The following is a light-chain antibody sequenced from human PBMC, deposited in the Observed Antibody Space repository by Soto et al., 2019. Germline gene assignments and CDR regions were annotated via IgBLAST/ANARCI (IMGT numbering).Light chain of an antibody. Sequence: DIVMTQSPDSLAVSLGERATINCKSSQSLLYSSSTKNSLAWYQQKPGQPPRLLIYWASTRESGVPDRFSGSGSGTDFTLTISSLQAEDVAVYYCQHYYSGPQTFGQGTKVEIK. J-gene: IGKJ1*01. CDR3: QHYYSGPQT. CDR2: WAS. CDR1: QSLLYSSSTKNS. V-gene: IGKV4-1*01.